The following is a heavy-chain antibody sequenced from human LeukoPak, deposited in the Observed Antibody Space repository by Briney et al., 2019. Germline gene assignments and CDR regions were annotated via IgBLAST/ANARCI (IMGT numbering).Heavy chain of an antibody. D-gene: IGHD5-18*01. CDR1: GYTFTGYY. V-gene: IGHV1-2*02. CDR3: ARDGPRGYSYGYVWYYFDY. Sequence: ASVKVSCKASGYTFTGYYMHWVRQAPGQGLEWMGWINPNSGGTNYAQKFRGRVTMTRDTSISTAYMELSRLRSDDTAVYYCARDGPRGYSYGYVWYYFDYWGQGTLVTVSS. CDR2: INPNSGGT. J-gene: IGHJ4*02.